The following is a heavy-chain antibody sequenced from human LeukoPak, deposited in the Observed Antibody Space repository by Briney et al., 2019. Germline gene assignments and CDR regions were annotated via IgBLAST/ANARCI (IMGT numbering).Heavy chain of an antibody. V-gene: IGHV3-23*01. CDR2: ISGSGGST. J-gene: IGHJ3*02. D-gene: IGHD5-24*01. CDR1: GFTFSSYA. Sequence: PGGSLRLSCAASGFTFSSYAMSWVRQAPGKGLEWVSAISGSGGSTYYADSVKGRFTISRDNSKNTLYLQMNSLRAEDTAVYYCAKDLVEMATTTGHPDAFDIWGQGTMVTVSS. CDR3: AKDLVEMATTTGHPDAFDI.